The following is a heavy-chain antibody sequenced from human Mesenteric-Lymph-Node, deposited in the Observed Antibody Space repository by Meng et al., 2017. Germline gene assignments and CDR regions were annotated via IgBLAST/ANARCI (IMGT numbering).Heavy chain of an antibody. J-gene: IGHJ5*01. V-gene: IGHV3-21*01. Sequence: GESLKISCAASGFTFSTYTMNWVRQAPGKGLEWVSSISSSSSYIYYADSVKGRFTISRDYAKNSVYLQMNSLRAEDTAVYYCARGADGVDSWGQGTLVTVSS. D-gene: IGHD1-26*01. CDR3: ARGADGVDS. CDR1: GFTFSTYT. CDR2: ISSSSSYI.